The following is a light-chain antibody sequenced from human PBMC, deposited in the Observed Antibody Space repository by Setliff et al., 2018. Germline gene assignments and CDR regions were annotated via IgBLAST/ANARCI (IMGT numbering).Light chain of an antibody. CDR2: DVT. CDR1: GSDVGTSKY. V-gene: IGLV2-14*03. J-gene: IGLJ1*01. Sequence: QSALTQPASVSGSPRQSITISCTGTGSDVGTSKYVSWYQQHPGKAPKLIIYDVTTRPSGVSNRFSGSKSGNTASLTISGLQAEDEADYYCSIHRSRGDVFGTGTKVTVL. CDR3: SIHRSRGDV.